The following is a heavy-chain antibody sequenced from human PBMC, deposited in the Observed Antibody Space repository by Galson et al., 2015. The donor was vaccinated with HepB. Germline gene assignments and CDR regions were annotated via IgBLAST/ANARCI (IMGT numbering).Heavy chain of an antibody. CDR1: GYTFTGYY. V-gene: IGHV1-2*02. J-gene: IGHJ4*02. CDR3: ARERGSLNGYFDY. Sequence: SVKVSCKAPGYTFTGYYMHWVRQAPGQGLEWMGWINPNSGGTNYAQKFQGRVTMTRDTSISTAYMELSRLRSDDTAVYYCARERGSLNGYFDYWGQGTLVTVSS. CDR2: INPNSGGT. D-gene: IGHD1-26*01.